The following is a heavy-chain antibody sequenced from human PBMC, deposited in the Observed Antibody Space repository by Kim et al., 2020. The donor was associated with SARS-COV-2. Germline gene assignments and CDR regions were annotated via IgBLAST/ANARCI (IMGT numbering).Heavy chain of an antibody. Sequence: SETLSLTCTVSGGSISSGGYYWSWIRQHPGKGLEWIGYIYYSGSTYYNPSLKSRVTISVDTSKNQFSLKLSSVTAADTAVYYCARQSIRYCSGGSCYSTSMGDFDYWGQGTLVTVSS. CDR3: ARQSIRYCSGGSCYSTSMGDFDY. CDR1: GGSISSGGYY. CDR2: IYYSGST. D-gene: IGHD2-15*01. V-gene: IGHV4-31*03. J-gene: IGHJ4*02.